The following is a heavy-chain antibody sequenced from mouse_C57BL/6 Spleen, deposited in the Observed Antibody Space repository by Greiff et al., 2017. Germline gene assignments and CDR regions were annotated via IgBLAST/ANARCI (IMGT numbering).Heavy chain of an antibody. J-gene: IGHJ2*01. CDR1: GYSFTDYN. Sequence: VQLQQSGPELVKPGASVKISCKASGYSFTDYNMNWVKQSNGKSLEWIGVINPNYGTTSYNQKFKGKATLTVDQSSSTAYMQLNSLTSEDSAVXYCARERWLLPSVYFDYWGQGTTLTVSS. CDR3: ARERWLLPSVYFDY. V-gene: IGHV1-39*01. D-gene: IGHD2-3*01. CDR2: INPNYGTT.